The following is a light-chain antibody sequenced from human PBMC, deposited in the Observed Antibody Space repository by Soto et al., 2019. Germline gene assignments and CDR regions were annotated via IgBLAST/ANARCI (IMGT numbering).Light chain of an antibody. Sequence: DIQMTQSPTTLSASVGDRVIITCRASQWMSAWLAWYQQKPGKAPTLLIYDASCMENGVPSRFSGSGSGTDFTLTISSLQPNDFATYYCQQYDTYPWTFGQGTKVEIK. V-gene: IGKV1-5*01. CDR2: DAS. CDR1: QWMSAW. J-gene: IGKJ1*01. CDR3: QQYDTYPWT.